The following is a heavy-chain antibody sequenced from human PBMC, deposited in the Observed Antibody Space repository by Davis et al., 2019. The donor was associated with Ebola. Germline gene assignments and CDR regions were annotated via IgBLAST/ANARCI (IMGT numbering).Heavy chain of an antibody. V-gene: IGHV1-46*01. CDR2: INPSGGST. J-gene: IGHJ4*02. CDR3: ASEYGDY. CDR1: GYTFTSYY. Sequence: AASVKVSCKASGYTFTSYYMHWVRQAPGQGLEWMGIINPSGGSTSYSQKFQGRVTMTEDTSTDTAYMELSNLRSEDTAVYYCASEYGDYWGQGTLVTVSS. D-gene: IGHD6-6*01.